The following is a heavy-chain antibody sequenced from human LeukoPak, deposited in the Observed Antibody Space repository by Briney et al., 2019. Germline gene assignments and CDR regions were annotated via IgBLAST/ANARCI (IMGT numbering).Heavy chain of an antibody. V-gene: IGHV1-69*13. CDR2: IIPIFGTA. J-gene: IGHJ5*02. CDR3: ARDRVEMATTTGAYNWFDP. Sequence: SVKVSCKASGGTFSSYAISWVRQAPGQGLEWMGGIIPIFGTANYAQKFQGRVTITADESTSTAYMELSSLRSEDTAVYYCARDRVEMATTTGAYNWFDPWGQGTLVTVSS. D-gene: IGHD5-24*01. CDR1: GGTFSSYA.